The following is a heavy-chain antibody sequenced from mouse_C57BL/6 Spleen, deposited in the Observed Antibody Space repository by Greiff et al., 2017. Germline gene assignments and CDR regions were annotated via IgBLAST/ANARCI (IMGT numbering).Heavy chain of an antibody. CDR2: IYPSDSET. J-gene: IGHJ3*01. Sequence: VQLQQPGAELVRPGSSVKLSCKASGYTFTSYWMDWVKQRPGQGLEWIGNIYPSDSETHYNQKFKDKATLTVDKSSSTAYMQLSSLTSEDSAVYYCARGGNYGYDEAWFAYWGQGTLVTVSA. D-gene: IGHD2-2*01. V-gene: IGHV1-61*01. CDR1: GYTFTSYW. CDR3: ARGGNYGYDEAWFAY.